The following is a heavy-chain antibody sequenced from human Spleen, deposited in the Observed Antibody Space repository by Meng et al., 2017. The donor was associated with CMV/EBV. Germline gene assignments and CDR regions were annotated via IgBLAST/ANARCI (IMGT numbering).Heavy chain of an antibody. D-gene: IGHD6-25*01. CDR3: TKFPAAGPFDF. V-gene: IGHV3-49*04. Sequence: GESLKISCSTSGFTFGDYAMSWVRQAPGKGLEWVGFIRTIPYGGTTEYAASVKGRFTISRDDSKSIAYLEMNSLTTEDTALYYCTKFPAAGPFDFWGQGALVTVSS. CDR2: IRTIPYGGTT. J-gene: IGHJ4*02. CDR1: GFTFGDYA.